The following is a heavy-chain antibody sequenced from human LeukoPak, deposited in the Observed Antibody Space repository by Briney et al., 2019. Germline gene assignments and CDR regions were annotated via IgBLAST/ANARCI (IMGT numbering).Heavy chain of an antibody. Sequence: SETLSLTCTGSGGSISSYYWSWIRQPPGKGLEWIGYIYYSGSTNYNPSLKSRVTISVDTSKNQFSLKLSSVTAADTAVYYCARGSDYDILTGIYYMDVWGKGATVTVSS. J-gene: IGHJ6*03. CDR3: ARGSDYDILTGIYYMDV. V-gene: IGHV4-59*01. D-gene: IGHD3-9*01. CDR1: GGSISSYY. CDR2: IYYSGST.